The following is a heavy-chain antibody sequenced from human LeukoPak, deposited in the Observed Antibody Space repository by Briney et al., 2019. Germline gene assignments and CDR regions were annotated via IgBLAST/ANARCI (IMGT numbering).Heavy chain of an antibody. CDR1: GYSISSGTYY. Sequence: PSETLSLTCTVSGYSISSGTYYWTWIRQPAGKGLEWIGRISTSGSTKYNPSLKSRVTISVDKSKNQFSLKLSSVTAADTAVYYCARDWTDSLIAFDIWGQGTMVTVSS. CDR2: ISTSGST. V-gene: IGHV4-61*02. D-gene: IGHD3/OR15-3a*01. CDR3: ARDWTDSLIAFDI. J-gene: IGHJ3*02.